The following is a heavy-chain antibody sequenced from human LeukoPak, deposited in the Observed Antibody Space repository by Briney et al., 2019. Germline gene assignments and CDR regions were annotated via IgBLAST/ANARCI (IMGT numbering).Heavy chain of an antibody. Sequence: ASVKVSCKVSGYTLTELAIHWVRQAPGKGLEWMGGFDPEDVEAIYAQKFQGRVTMTEDTYTDTAYMELSSLRSEDTAVYYCATYSGYAAYWGQGTLVSVSS. J-gene: IGHJ4*02. D-gene: IGHD5-12*01. CDR3: ATYSGYAAY. CDR1: GYTLTELA. V-gene: IGHV1-24*01. CDR2: FDPEDVEA.